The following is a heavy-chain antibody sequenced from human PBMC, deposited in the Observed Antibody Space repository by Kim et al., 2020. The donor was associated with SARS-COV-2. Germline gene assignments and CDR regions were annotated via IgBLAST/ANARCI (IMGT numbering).Heavy chain of an antibody. J-gene: IGHJ6*02. D-gene: IGHD3-10*01. V-gene: IGHV3-30*04. Sequence: GGSLRLSCVASGFTFSSYALHWVRQAPGKGLDWVAVISYDGVHKYYADSVKGRFTISKDKSRNTLYLQMNRVRHEDTALYYCARGGFAEIEFYYAGLDVWAQGTTVTVSS. CDR1: GFTFSSYA. CDR3: ARGGFAEIEFYYAGLDV. CDR2: ISYDGVHK.